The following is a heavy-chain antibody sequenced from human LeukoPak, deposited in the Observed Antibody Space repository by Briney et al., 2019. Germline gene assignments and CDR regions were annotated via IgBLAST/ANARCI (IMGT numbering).Heavy chain of an antibody. V-gene: IGHV3-30*03. J-gene: IGHJ4*02. CDR3: ASLPWYYYDSSGYLAPLDY. Sequence: GGSLRLSCAASGFTFSSYGMHWVRQAPGKGLEWVAVISYDGSNKYYADSVKGRFTISRDNSKNTLYLQMNSLRAEDTAVYYCASLPWYYYDSSGYLAPLDYWGQGTLVTVSS. CDR2: ISYDGSNK. CDR1: GFTFSSYG. D-gene: IGHD3-22*01.